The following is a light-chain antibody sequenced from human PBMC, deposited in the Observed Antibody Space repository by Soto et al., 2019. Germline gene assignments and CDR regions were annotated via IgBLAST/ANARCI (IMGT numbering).Light chain of an antibody. Sequence: NFMLTQPHSVSESPGKTVTISCTGSSGSIASNYVQWYQQRPGSAPTTVIYEDNQRPSGVPERFSGSIDSSSNSASLTISGLKTEEEADYYCQSYDSSVVFGGGTKLTVL. CDR3: QSYDSSVV. CDR2: EDN. CDR1: SGSIASNY. J-gene: IGLJ2*01. V-gene: IGLV6-57*02.